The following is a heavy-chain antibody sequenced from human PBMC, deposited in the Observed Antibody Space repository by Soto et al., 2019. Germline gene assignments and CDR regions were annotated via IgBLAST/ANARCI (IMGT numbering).Heavy chain of an antibody. CDR2: IYWDDDK. CDR3: AHSLRFLEWHISYRFDP. J-gene: IGHJ5*02. V-gene: IGHV2-5*02. CDR1: GFSLSTSGVG. Sequence: SGPTLVNPTQTLTLTRTFSGFSLSTSGVGVSWIRQPPGKALEWLALIYWDDDKRYSPSLKSRLTITKDTSKNQVVLTMTNMDPVDTATYYCAHSLRFLEWHISYRFDPWGQGTLVTVSS. D-gene: IGHD3-3*01.